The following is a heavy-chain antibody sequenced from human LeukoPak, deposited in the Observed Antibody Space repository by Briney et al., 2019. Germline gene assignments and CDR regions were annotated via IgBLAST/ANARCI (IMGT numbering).Heavy chain of an antibody. D-gene: IGHD3-16*01. Sequence: ASVKVSCKASGYTFTSYDINWVRQATGQGLEWMGWMNPNSGNTGYAQKFQGRVTMTRNTSISAAYMELRSLRSDDTAVYYCAREIWESGSYFDYWGQGTLVTVSS. CDR1: GYTFTSYD. V-gene: IGHV1-8*01. CDR3: AREIWESGSYFDY. J-gene: IGHJ4*02. CDR2: MNPNSGNT.